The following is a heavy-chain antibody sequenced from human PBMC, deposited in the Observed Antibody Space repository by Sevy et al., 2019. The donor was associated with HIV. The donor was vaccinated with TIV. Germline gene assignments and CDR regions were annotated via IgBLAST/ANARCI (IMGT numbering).Heavy chain of an antibody. CDR2: IKSKTDGGTT. D-gene: IGHD3-16*01. J-gene: IGHJ4*02. V-gene: IGHV3-15*01. Sequence: GGSLRLSCAASGFTFSNAWMSWVRQAPGKGLEWVGRIKSKTDGGTTDYAAPVKGRFTISRDDSKNTLYLQMNSLKTEDTAIYYCTTDSKKWGLSALVDYWGQGTLVTVSS. CDR1: GFTFSNAW. CDR3: TTDSKKWGLSALVDY.